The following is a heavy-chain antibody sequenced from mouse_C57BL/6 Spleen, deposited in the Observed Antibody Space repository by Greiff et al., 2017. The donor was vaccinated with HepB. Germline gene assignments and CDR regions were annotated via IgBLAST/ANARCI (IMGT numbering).Heavy chain of an antibody. Sequence: QVQLQQSGAELVKPGASVKLSCKASGYTFTEYTIHWVKQRSGQGLEWIGWFYPGSGSIKYNEKFKDKATLTADKSSSTVYMELSRLTSEDSAVYFCARHEDPNPYYDYDKGYAMDYWGQGTSVTVSS. D-gene: IGHD2-4*01. CDR3: ARHEDPNPYYDYDKGYAMDY. V-gene: IGHV1-62-2*01. CDR2: FYPGSGSI. CDR1: GYTFTEYT. J-gene: IGHJ4*01.